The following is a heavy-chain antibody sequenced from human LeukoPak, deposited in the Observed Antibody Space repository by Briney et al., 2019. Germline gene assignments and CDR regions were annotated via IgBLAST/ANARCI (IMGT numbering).Heavy chain of an antibody. CDR2: IIPIFGTA. Sequence: GSSVKVSCKASGGTFSSYAISWVRQAPGQGLEWMGGIIPIFGTANYAQKFQGRVTITTDESTSTANMELSSLRSEDTAVYYCARDRGHCSSTSCYTEYSSSSDYYYMDVWGKGTTVTVSS. CDR3: ARDRGHCSSTSCYTEYSSSSDYYYMDV. CDR1: GGTFSSYA. V-gene: IGHV1-69*05. D-gene: IGHD2-2*02. J-gene: IGHJ6*03.